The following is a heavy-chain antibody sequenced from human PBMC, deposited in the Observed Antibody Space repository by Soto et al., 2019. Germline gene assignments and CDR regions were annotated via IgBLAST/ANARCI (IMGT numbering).Heavy chain of an antibody. CDR1: GFTFSSYA. CDR3: AKVVTGTTGHYYYYYGMDV. V-gene: IGHV3-23*01. CDR2: ISGSGGST. D-gene: IGHD1-7*01. Sequence: GGSLRLSCAASGFTFSSYAMSWVRQAPGKGLEWVSAISGSGGSTYYADSVKGRFTISRDNSKNTLYLQMNSLRAEDTAVYYCAKVVTGTTGHYYYYYGMDVWGQGTTVTVSS. J-gene: IGHJ6*02.